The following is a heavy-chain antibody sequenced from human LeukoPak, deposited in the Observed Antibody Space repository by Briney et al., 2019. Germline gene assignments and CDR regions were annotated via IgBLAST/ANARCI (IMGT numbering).Heavy chain of an antibody. J-gene: IGHJ4*02. Sequence: GGSLRLSCVGSEFTFSSYAMSWVRQAPGKGLEWVSNIYTGGATYYTDSVKGRFTVSRDSSKNTLFLQMNSLREEDTAAYYCARAVLSGGFDRWGQGALVTVSS. CDR2: IYTGGAT. V-gene: IGHV3-66*01. D-gene: IGHD3-16*01. CDR3: ARAVLSGGFDR. CDR1: EFTFSSYA.